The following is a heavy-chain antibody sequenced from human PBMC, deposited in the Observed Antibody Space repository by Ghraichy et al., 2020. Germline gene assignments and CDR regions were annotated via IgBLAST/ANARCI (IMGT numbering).Heavy chain of an antibody. CDR3: ARGNSRNGDLLDY. CDR2: IYHSRST. Sequence: SETLSLTCTVSGGSISSSSHCWGWIRQPPGKGLEWIGSIYHSRSTYYNPSLKSRVTISVDISKNQFSLKLSSVTAADTAVYYCARGNSRNGDLLDYWGQGTLVTVSS. CDR1: GGSISSSSHC. D-gene: IGHD4-17*01. V-gene: IGHV4-39*02. J-gene: IGHJ4*02.